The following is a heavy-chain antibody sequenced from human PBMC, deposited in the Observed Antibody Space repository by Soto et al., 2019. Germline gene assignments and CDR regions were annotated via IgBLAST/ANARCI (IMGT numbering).Heavy chain of an antibody. CDR2: IYYSGST. CDR3: ARALYPYYDFWSGYYTSPPFDY. CDR1: GGSISSGDYY. J-gene: IGHJ4*02. V-gene: IGHV4-30-4*01. D-gene: IGHD3-3*01. Sequence: SETLSLTCTVSGGSISSGDYYWSWIRQPPGKGLEWIGYIYYSGSTYYNPSLKSRVTISVDTSKNQFSLKLSSVTAADTAVYYCARALYPYYDFWSGYYTSPPFDYWGQGTLVTVSS.